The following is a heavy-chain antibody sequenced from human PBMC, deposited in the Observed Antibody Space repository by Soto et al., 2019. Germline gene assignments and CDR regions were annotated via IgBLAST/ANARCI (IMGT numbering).Heavy chain of an antibody. Sequence: SETLSLTCAVYGGSFSGYYWSWIRQPPGKGLEWIGEINHSGSTNYNPSLKSRVTISVDTSKNQFSLKLSSVTAADMAVYYCARGRPAVYYYGSGSSRFDYWGQGTLVTVSS. CDR2: INHSGST. D-gene: IGHD3-10*01. V-gene: IGHV4-34*01. J-gene: IGHJ4*02. CDR3: ARGRPAVYYYGSGSSRFDY. CDR1: GGSFSGYY.